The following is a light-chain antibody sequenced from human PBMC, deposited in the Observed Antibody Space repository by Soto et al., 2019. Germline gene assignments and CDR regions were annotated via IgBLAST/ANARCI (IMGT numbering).Light chain of an antibody. J-gene: IGLJ2*01. CDR3: GSYTSTSSTV. Sequence: QSALTQPASVSGSPGQSITISCTGTSGDVGGYNYVSWYQQHPGKAPKLMIYEVSNRPSGVSNRFSGSKSGNTASLTISGLQAEDEADYYCGSYTSTSSTVFGGGTKLTVL. CDR1: SGDVGGYNY. CDR2: EVS. V-gene: IGLV2-14*01.